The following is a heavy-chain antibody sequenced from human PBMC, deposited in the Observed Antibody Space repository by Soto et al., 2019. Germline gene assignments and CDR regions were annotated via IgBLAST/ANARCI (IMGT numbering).Heavy chain of an antibody. Sequence: ASVKVSCKASGYTFTSYYMHWVRQATGQGLEWMGIINPSGGSTGYAQKFQGRVTMTRDTSTSTAYMELSSLRSEDTAVYYCAREREGSGFDPWGQGSLVTVSS. J-gene: IGHJ5*02. D-gene: IGHD1-26*01. V-gene: IGHV1-46*01. CDR1: GYTFTSYY. CDR2: INPSGGST. CDR3: AREREGSGFDP.